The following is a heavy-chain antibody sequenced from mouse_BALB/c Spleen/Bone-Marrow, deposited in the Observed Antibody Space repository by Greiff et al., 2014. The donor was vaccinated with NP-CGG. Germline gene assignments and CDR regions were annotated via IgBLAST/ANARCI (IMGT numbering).Heavy chain of an antibody. CDR2: IRLKSNNYAT. J-gene: IGHJ3*01. CDR3: TTGFAY. Sequence: EVKLMESGGGLVQPGGSMKLSCVASGFTFSNYWMNWVRQSPEKGLEWVAEIRLKSNNYATHYAESVKGRSTISRDDSKSSVYLQMNNLRAEDTGIYYCTTGFAYWGQGTLVTVSA. V-gene: IGHV6-6*02. CDR1: GFTFSNYW.